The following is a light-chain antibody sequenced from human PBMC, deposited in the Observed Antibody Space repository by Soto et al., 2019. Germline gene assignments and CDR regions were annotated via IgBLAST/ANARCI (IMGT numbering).Light chain of an antibody. CDR3: QQSYSTPPWT. CDR1: QSIVTY. J-gene: IGKJ1*01. V-gene: IGKV1-39*01. CDR2: AAS. Sequence: DIQMTQSPSSLSASVGDRVTITCRASQSIVTYLNWYLQKPGKAPKLLIYAASNLHSGVPSRVSGSVSGTEFTLTISSLQPEDVATYFCQQSYSTPPWTCGQGTEVDIK.